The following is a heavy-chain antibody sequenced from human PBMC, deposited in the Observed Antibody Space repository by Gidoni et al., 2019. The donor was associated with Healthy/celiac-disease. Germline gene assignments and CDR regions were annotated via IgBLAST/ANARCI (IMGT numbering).Heavy chain of an antibody. CDR1: GFTFSSYS. V-gene: IGHV3-21*01. J-gene: IGHJ4*02. CDR3: ARDVGDFWSGYYAYYFDY. D-gene: IGHD3-3*01. Sequence: EVQLVESGGGLVKPGGSLRLSCAASGFTFSSYSMNWVRQAPGKGLEWVSSISSSSSYIYYADSVKGRFTISRDNAKNSLYLQMNSLRAEDTAVYYCARDVGDFWSGYYAYYFDYRGQGTLVTVSS. CDR2: ISSSSSYI.